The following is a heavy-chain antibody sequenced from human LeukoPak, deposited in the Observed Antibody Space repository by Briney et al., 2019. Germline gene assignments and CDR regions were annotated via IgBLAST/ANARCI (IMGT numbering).Heavy chain of an antibody. CDR1: GFTFSSYA. CDR2: ISGSGGST. D-gene: IGHD6-13*01. CDR3: AKVVDSSSWLFYNAFDI. J-gene: IGHJ3*02. Sequence: PGGSLRLSCAASGFTFSSYAMNWVRQAPGKGLEWVSTISGSGGSTYYADSVKGRFTISRDNSKNTLLLQMNSLRVEDTAVYYCAKVVDSSSWLFYNAFDIWGQGTMVSVSS. V-gene: IGHV3-23*01.